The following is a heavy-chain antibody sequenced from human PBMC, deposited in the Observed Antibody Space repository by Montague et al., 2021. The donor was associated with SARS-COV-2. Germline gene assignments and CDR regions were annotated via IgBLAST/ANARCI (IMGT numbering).Heavy chain of an antibody. D-gene: IGHD6-13*01. V-gene: IGHV4-61*02. Sequence: TLSLTCTVSGGSISSGSYYWSWIRQPAGKGLEWIGRIYTSGNTNYNPSLKRRVTISVDTSKNPFSLKLSSVTAADTAVYYCARGGSSSFPFDYWGQGTLVTVSS. J-gene: IGHJ4*02. CDR1: GGSISSGSYY. CDR3: ARGGSSSFPFDY. CDR2: IYTSGNT.